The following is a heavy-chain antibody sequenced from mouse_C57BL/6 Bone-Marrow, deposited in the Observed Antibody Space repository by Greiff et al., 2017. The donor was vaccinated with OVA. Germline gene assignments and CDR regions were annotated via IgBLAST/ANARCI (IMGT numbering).Heavy chain of an antibody. V-gene: IGHV5-17*01. Sequence: EVQGVESGGGLVKPGGSLKLSCAASGFTFSDYGMHWVRQAPEKGLEWVAYISSGSSTIYYADTVKGRFTISRDNAQNTLFLQMTSLRSEETAMYYGARPFYYERTWVAYWGQGTLVTVSA. J-gene: IGHJ3*01. CDR2: ISSGSSTI. CDR3: ARPFYYERTWVAY. D-gene: IGHD2-4*01. CDR1: GFTFSDYG.